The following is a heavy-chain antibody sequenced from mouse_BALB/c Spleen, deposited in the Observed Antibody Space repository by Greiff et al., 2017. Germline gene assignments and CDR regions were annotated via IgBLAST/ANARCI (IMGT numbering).Heavy chain of an antibody. CDR1: GFTFSDYY. CDR2: ISDGGSYT. V-gene: IGHV5-4*02. CDR3: ARGWFAY. J-gene: IGHJ3*01. Sequence: EVQVVESGGGLVKPGGSLKLSCAASGFTFSDYYMYWVRQTPEKRLEWVATISDGGSYTYYPDSVKGRFTISRDNAKNNLYLQMSSLKSEDTAMYYCARGWFAYWGQGTLVTVSA.